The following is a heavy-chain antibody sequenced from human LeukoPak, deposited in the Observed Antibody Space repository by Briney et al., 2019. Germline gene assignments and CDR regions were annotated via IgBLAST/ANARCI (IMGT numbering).Heavy chain of an antibody. Sequence: GGSLRLSCAASGFTFSNAWMSWVRQAPGKGLEWVGRIKRKTDGGTTDYAAPVQGRFAISRDDSKNTLYLQMNSLKTEDTAVYYCTRNADMDVWGKGTTVTVSS. V-gene: IGHV3-15*01. J-gene: IGHJ6*03. D-gene: IGHD1-1*01. CDR1: GFTFSNAW. CDR2: IKRKTDGGTT. CDR3: TRNADMDV.